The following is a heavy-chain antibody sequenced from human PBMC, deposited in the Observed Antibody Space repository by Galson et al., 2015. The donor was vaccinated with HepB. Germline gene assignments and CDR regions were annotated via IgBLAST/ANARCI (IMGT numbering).Heavy chain of an antibody. CDR2: TYYRSKWYN. CDR3: ARDVSARFHS. Sequence: CAISGDSVSSNIAAWNWIRQSPSRGLEWLGRTYYRSKWYNDYAVSVKSRITINPDTSKNQFSLQLNSVTPDDTAVYYCARDVSARFHSWGQATLVTVSS. V-gene: IGHV6-1*01. J-gene: IGHJ5*01. D-gene: IGHD2-21*02. CDR1: GDSVSSNIAA.